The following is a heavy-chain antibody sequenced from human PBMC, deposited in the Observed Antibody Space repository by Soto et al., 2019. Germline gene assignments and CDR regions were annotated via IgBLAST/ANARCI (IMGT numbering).Heavy chain of an antibody. CDR1: GFTFDDYA. J-gene: IGHJ4*02. V-gene: IGHV3-9*01. Sequence: GGSLRLSCAASGFTFDDYAMHWVRQAPGKGLEWVSGISWNSGSIGYADSVKGRFTISRDNAKNSLYLQMNSLRAEDTALYYCAKDMGYGVEYYFEYWGQGTLVTVSS. CDR2: ISWNSGSI. CDR3: AKDMGYGVEYYFEY. D-gene: IGHD1-1*01.